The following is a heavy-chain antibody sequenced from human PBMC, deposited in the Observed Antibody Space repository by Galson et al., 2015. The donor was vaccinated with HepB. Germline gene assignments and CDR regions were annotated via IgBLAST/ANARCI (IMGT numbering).Heavy chain of an antibody. CDR3: ARVSNPGVTPVDY. CDR1: GFTFSSYS. CDR2: ISSSSSYI. V-gene: IGHV3-21*01. J-gene: IGHJ4*02. Sequence: SLRLSCAASGFTFSSYSMNWVRQAPGKGLEWVSSISSSSSYIYYADSVKGRFTISRDNAKNSLYLQMNSLRAEDTAVYYCARVSNPGVTPVDYWGQGTLVTVSS. D-gene: IGHD4-23*01.